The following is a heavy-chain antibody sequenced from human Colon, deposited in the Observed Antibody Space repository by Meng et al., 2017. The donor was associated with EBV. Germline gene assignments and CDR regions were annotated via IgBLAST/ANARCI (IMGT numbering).Heavy chain of an antibody. CDR1: GYTFTRYA. Sequence: HSVSELKKLGASVKVSFKAFGYTFTRYAMNWVRQAPGQGLEWMGWINPNTGNPTYAQGFTGRFVFSLDTSVSTAYLQISSLKAEDTAVYYCARETLGYCSSTSCYIGPPDYWGQGTLVTVSS. J-gene: IGHJ4*02. D-gene: IGHD2-2*01. V-gene: IGHV7-4-1*02. CDR3: ARETLGYCSSTSCYIGPPDY. CDR2: INPNTGNP.